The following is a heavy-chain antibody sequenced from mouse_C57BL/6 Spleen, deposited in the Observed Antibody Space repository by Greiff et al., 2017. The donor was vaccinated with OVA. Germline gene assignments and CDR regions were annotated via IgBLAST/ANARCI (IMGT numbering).Heavy chain of an antibody. CDR2: ISSGGDYI. CDR1: GFTFSSYA. Sequence: EVMLVESGEGLVKPGGSLKLSCAASGFTFSSYAMSWVRQTPEKRLEWVAYISSGGDYIYYADTVKGRFTISRDNASNTLYLQMSSLKSEDTAMYYCTRDFDYGSSFWYFDVWGTGTTVTVSS. CDR3: TRDFDYGSSFWYFDV. D-gene: IGHD1-1*01. V-gene: IGHV5-9-1*02. J-gene: IGHJ1*03.